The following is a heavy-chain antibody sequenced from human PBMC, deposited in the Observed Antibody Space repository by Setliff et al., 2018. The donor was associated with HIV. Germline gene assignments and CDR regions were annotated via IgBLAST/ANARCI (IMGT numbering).Heavy chain of an antibody. CDR1: GYTFSNYC. V-gene: IGHV5-51*01. J-gene: IGHJ3*01. D-gene: IGHD3-22*01. Sequence: GESLKISCKDSGYTFSNYCIAWVRQMPGKGLEWMGIIYPGNSDTTYSPSFQGQVTISADKSISTAYLQWSSLKASDTAMYFCARDYDTSGYPLWGQGTMVTVSS. CDR2: IYPGNSDT. CDR3: ARDYDTSGYPL.